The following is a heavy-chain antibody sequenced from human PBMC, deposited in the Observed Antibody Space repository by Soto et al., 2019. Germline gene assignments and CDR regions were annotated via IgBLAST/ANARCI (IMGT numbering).Heavy chain of an antibody. CDR2: IYYSGST. CDR3: ARDGSGGNSLSAFDI. V-gene: IGHV4-31*03. Sequence: QVQLQESGPGLVKPSQTLSLTCTVSGGSISSGGYYWSWIRQHPGKGLEWIGYIYYSGSTYYNPSLKSRVTISVDPSKNQFSLKLSSVTAADTAVYYCARDGSGGNSLSAFDIWGQGTMVTVSS. CDR1: GGSISSGGYY. J-gene: IGHJ3*02. D-gene: IGHD2-21*02.